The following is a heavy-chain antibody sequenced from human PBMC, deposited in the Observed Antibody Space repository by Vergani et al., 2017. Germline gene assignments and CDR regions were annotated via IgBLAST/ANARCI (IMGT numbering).Heavy chain of an antibody. Sequence: QVQLQESGPGLVKPSQTLSLTCTVSGGSISSGSYYWSWIRQPAGKGLELIGRSYTSGSTNYNPSLKSRVTISVDTSKNQFSLKLSSVTAADTAVYYCARGRWLVYYFDYGGQGTLVTVSS. V-gene: IGHV4-61*02. CDR2: SYTSGST. D-gene: IGHD6-19*01. CDR1: GGSISSGSYY. J-gene: IGHJ4*02. CDR3: ARGRWLVYYFDY.